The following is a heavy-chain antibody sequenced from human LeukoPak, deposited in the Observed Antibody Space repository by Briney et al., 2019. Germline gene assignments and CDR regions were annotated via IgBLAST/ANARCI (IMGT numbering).Heavy chain of an antibody. CDR1: GYTFTHHG. V-gene: IGHV1-18*04. J-gene: IGHJ4*02. CDR3: ARDPSNSAGYHAHFDS. CDR2: ISCYNGDT. Sequence: ASVRVSCKASGYTFTHHGISWVRQAPGQGLEWMGWISCYNGDTMYAQNVQGRATMTTDTSTTTAYIELRSLSSDDTAMYYCARDPSNSAGYHAHFDSWGQGTLVTVSS. D-gene: IGHD5-12*01.